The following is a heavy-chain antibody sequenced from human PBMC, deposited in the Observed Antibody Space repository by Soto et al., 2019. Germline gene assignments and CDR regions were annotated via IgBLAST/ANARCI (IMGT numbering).Heavy chain of an antibody. Sequence: GGSLRLSCAASGFTFETYGMHWVRQAPGKGLEWMAVISYGGSNKYYADSVKGRFTISRDNSKNTLYLQMNSLRAEDTAVYYCAKEKISTSCCNWFDPWGQGTLVTVSS. V-gene: IGHV3-30*18. J-gene: IGHJ5*02. D-gene: IGHD2-2*01. CDR2: ISYGGSNK. CDR3: AKEKISTSCCNWFDP. CDR1: GFTFETYG.